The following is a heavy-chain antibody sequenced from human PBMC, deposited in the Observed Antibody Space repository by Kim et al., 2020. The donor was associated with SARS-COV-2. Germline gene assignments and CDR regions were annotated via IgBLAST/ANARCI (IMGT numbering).Heavy chain of an antibody. CDR2: IRSKVYSYAT. CDR1: GFTFSDSP. Sequence: GGSLRLSCAASGFTFSDSPIHWVRQASGKGLEWVGRIRSKVYSYATSYAASVKGRFTISRDDSESTAYLQMNSLKTEVTAVYYCTRIPGMTLAFWDAFDV. CDR3: TRIPGMTLAFWDAFDV. J-gene: IGHJ3*01. V-gene: IGHV3-73*01. D-gene: IGHD1-1*01.